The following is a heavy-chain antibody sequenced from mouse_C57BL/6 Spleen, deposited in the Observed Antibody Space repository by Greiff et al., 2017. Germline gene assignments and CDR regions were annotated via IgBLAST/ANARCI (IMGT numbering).Heavy chain of an antibody. V-gene: IGHV3-1*01. CDR3: ARGGVLGAWFAY. D-gene: IGHD3-3*01. CDR2: ISYSGST. CDR1: GYSITSGYD. J-gene: IGHJ3*01. Sequence: VQLQQSGPGMVKPSQSLSLTCTVTGYSITSGYDWHWIRHFPGNKLEWMGYISYSGSTNYNPSLKSRISITHDTSKNHFFLKLNSVTTEDTATYYCARGGVLGAWFAYWGQGTLVTVSA.